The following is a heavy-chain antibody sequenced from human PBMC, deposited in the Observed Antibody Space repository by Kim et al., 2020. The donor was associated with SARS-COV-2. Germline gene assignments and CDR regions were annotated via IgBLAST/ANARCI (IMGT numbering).Heavy chain of an antibody. Sequence: SETLSLTCAVYGGSFSGYYWSWIRQPPGKGLEWIGEINHSGSTNYNPSLKSRVTISVDTSKNQFSLKLSSVTAADTAVYYCARASSASISSWGQGTLVTVSS. V-gene: IGHV4-34*01. D-gene: IGHD6-25*01. CDR2: INHSGST. CDR1: GGSFSGYY. J-gene: IGHJ4*02. CDR3: ARASSASISS.